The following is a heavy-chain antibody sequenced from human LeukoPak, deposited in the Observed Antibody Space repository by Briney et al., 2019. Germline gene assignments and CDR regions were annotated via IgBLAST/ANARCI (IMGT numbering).Heavy chain of an antibody. V-gene: IGHV4-59*08. D-gene: IGHD6-25*01. Sequence: WETLSLTCTVSGGSIVSYYWSWIRQPPGKGLEWIGYIYYTGSTNYNPSLKSRVTISVDTSKNQFSLKQSSVTAADTAVYYCASYLAAGYFDLWGRSTLVTVSS. J-gene: IGHJ2*01. CDR2: IYYTGST. CDR1: GGSIVSYY. CDR3: ASYLAAGYFDL.